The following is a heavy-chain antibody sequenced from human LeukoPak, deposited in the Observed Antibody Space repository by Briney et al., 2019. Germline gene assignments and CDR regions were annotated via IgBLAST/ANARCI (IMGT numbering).Heavy chain of an antibody. CDR2: ISYDGSNK. Sequence: SGGSLRLSCAASGFTFSSYGMHWVRQAPGKGLEWVAVISYDGSNKYYADSVKGRFTISRDNSKNTLYLQMNSLRAEDTAVYYCVRGAYSNSWLNFDYWGQGTLVTVSS. D-gene: IGHD6-13*01. CDR3: VRGAYSNSWLNFDY. V-gene: IGHV3-30*03. J-gene: IGHJ4*02. CDR1: GFTFSSYG.